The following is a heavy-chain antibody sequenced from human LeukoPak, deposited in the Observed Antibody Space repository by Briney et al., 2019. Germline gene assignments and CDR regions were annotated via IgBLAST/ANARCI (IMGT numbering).Heavy chain of an antibody. CDR3: ARVPTWGYYFDY. CDR2: INHSGST. D-gene: IGHD3-16*01. J-gene: IGHJ4*02. CDR1: GGSFSGYY. Sequence: SETLSLTCAVYGGSFSGYYWSWIRQPPGKGLEWIGEINHSGSTNYNPSLKSRVTISVDTSKNQFALKVSSVTAADTAVYYCARVPTWGYYFDYWGQGTLVTVSS. V-gene: IGHV4-34*01.